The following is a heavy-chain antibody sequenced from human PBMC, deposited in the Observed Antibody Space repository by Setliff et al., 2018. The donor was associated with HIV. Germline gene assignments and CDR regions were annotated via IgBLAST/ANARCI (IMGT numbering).Heavy chain of an antibody. CDR1: GFSFDDYY. J-gene: IGHJ1*01. V-gene: IGHV1-2*02. CDR3: ATDPGYSSTWYSESLQH. D-gene: IGHD6-13*01. CDR2: VIPNSGKT. Sequence: ASVKVSCKASGFSFDDYYIHWVRQAPGQGLEWMGCVIPNSGKTYYAQEFQGRVTMTSDTSINTAYMEVSWLTSDDTAIYYCATDPGYSSTWYSESLQHWGQGTVVTVSS.